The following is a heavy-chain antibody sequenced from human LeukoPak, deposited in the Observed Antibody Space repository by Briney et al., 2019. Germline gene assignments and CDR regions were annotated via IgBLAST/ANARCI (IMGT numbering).Heavy chain of an antibody. CDR3: ARHEGYSYAFAY. CDR2: IYYSGST. D-gene: IGHD5-18*01. Sequence: SETLSLTGTVSGGSISSYCWSWIRQPPGKGLEWIGYIYYSGSTNYNPSLKSRVTISADTSKNQFSLKLSSVTAADTAVYFCARHEGYSYAFAYWGQGTLVTVSS. V-gene: IGHV4-59*08. J-gene: IGHJ4*02. CDR1: GGSISSYC.